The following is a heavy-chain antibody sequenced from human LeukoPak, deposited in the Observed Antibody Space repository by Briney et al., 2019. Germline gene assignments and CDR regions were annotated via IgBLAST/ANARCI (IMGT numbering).Heavy chain of an antibody. J-gene: IGHJ4*02. CDR1: GGSISSGGYS. CDR3: ARVFDFWGAHYFDY. D-gene: IGHD3-3*01. V-gene: IGHV4-30-2*01. CDR2: IYHSGST. Sequence: SETLSLTCAVSGGSISSGGYSWSWIRQPPGKGLEWIGYIYHSGSTYYNPSLKSRVTISVDRSKNQFSLKLSSVTAADTAVYYCARVFDFWGAHYFDYWGQGTLVTVSS.